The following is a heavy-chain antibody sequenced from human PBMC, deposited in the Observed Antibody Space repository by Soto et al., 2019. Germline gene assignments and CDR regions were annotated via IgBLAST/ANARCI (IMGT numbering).Heavy chain of an antibody. D-gene: IGHD2-2*01. V-gene: IGHV3-30*18. J-gene: IGHJ4*02. CDR2: ISDTGSSH. CDR3: AKDRGGDCPDNSCYFGADY. CDR1: GFTFSSYG. Sequence: PVGSLRLSCVGSGFTFSSYGMHWVHQAPGKGLECVAVISDTGSSHYYAASVEGRFTISRENSKNTLSLHMDRLRVEDTAVYYCAKDRGGDCPDNSCYFGADYWGQGTPVTVSS.